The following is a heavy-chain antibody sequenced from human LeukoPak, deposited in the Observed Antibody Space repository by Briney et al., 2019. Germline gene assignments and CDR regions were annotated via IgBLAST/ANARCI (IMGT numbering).Heavy chain of an antibody. CDR1: GFTFSSYG. D-gene: IGHD3-3*01. CDR2: IRYDGSNK. Sequence: GGSLRLSCAASGFTFSSYGMHWVRQAPGKGLEWVAFIRYDGSNKYYADSVKGRFTISRDNAKNSLYLQMNSLRAADTAVYFCARTNDFWSGPFDYWGQGTLVTVSS. J-gene: IGHJ4*02. V-gene: IGHV3-30*02. CDR3: ARTNDFWSGPFDY.